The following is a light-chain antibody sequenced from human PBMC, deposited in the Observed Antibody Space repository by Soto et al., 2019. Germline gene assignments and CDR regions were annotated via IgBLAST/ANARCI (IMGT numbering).Light chain of an antibody. CDR3: QQYGNSPLT. Sequence: EILLTQSSGSLSLSPGERVTLSCRASQSVSSSSLAWYQQRPGQAPRLLTSGASSRATGIPDRFSGSGSGTDFTLTISRLEPEDFAVYYCQQYGNSPLTFGGGTKVDIK. CDR2: GAS. CDR1: QSVSSSS. V-gene: IGKV3-20*01. J-gene: IGKJ4*01.